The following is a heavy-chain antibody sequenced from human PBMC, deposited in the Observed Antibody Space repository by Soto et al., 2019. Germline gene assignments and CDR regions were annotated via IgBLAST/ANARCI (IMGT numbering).Heavy chain of an antibody. D-gene: IGHD6-13*01. CDR2: INHSGST. V-gene: IGHV4-34*01. CDR3: ASNQVYSSSWSNNYYYYGMDV. CDR1: GGSFSGYY. J-gene: IGHJ6*02. Sequence: PSETLSLTCAVYGGSFSGYYWSWIRQPPGKGLEWIGEINHSGSTNYNPSLKSRVTISVDTSKNQFSLKLSSVTAADTAVYYCASNQVYSSSWSNNYYYYGMDVWGQGTTVTVSS.